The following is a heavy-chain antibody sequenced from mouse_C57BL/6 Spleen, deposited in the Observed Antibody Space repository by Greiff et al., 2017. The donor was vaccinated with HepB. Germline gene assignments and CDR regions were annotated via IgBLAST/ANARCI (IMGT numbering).Heavy chain of an antibody. D-gene: IGHD2-2*01. Sequence: EVHLVESGGGLVKPGGSLKLSCAASGFTFSSYAMSWVRQTPEKRLEWVATISDGGSYTYYPDNVKGRFTISRDNAKNNLYLQMSHLKSEDTAMYYCAREGYGYDGNYYAMDYWGQGTSVTVSS. V-gene: IGHV5-4*01. CDR1: GFTFSSYA. CDR3: AREGYGYDGNYYAMDY. CDR2: ISDGGSYT. J-gene: IGHJ4*01.